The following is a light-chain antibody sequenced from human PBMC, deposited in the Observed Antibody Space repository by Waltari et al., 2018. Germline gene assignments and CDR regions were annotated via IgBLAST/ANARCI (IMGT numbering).Light chain of an antibody. CDR3: MQGTHWPPYT. Sequence: DVVMTQSPLSLPVTLGQPASISCRSTQSLVHSDGNTYLNWFQQRPGQSPRRLIYKVSKRDAGVPDRFSGSESGTDFTLRISRVEAEDVGVYYCMQGTHWPPYTFGQGTKLEIK. V-gene: IGKV2-30*02. CDR2: KVS. J-gene: IGKJ2*01. CDR1: QSLVHSDGNTY.